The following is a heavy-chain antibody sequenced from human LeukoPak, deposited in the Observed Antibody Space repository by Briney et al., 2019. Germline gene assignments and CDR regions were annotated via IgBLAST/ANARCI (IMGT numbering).Heavy chain of an antibody. J-gene: IGHJ6*03. CDR2: IRYDGSNK. V-gene: IGHV3-30*02. D-gene: IGHD5-12*01. CDR1: GFTFSSYG. Sequence: PGGSLRLSCAASGFTFSSYGMHWVRQAPGRGLEWVAFIRYDGSNKYYADSVKGRFTISRDNSKNTLYLQMNSLRAEDTAVYYCAKDSDSGYAYYYMDVWGKGTTVTISS. CDR3: AKDSDSGYAYYYMDV.